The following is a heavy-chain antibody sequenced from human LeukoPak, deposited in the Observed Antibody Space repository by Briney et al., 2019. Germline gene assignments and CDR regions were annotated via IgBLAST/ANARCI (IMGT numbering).Heavy chain of an antibody. CDR3: ARERVGEYYFDY. J-gene: IGHJ4*02. CDR2: IRYDGSNK. V-gene: IGHV3-33*01. CDR1: GFTFSSYG. Sequence: GGSLRLSCAASGFTFSSYGMHWVRQAPGKGLEWVAVIRYDGSNKYYADSVKGRFTISRDNSKNTLYLQMNSLRAEDTAVYYCARERVGEYYFDYWGQGTLVTVSS. D-gene: IGHD3-10*01.